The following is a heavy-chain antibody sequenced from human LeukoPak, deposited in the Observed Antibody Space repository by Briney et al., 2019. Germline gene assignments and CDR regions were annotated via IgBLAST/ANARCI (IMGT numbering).Heavy chain of an antibody. Sequence: PGGSLRLSCAASGFTFSSYGMSWVRQAPGKGLEWVSAISGSGGSTYYADSVKGRFTISRDNAKNSLYLQMNSLRAEDTAVYYCAELGITMIGGVWGKGTTVTISS. CDR1: GFTFSSYG. CDR3: AELGITMIGGV. V-gene: IGHV3-23*01. CDR2: ISGSGGST. J-gene: IGHJ6*04. D-gene: IGHD3-10*02.